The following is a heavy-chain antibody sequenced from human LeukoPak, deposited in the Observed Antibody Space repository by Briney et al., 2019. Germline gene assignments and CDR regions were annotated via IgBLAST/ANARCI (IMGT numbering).Heavy chain of an antibody. V-gene: IGHV3-74*01. D-gene: IGHD3-16*01. CDR2: INNDGSST. J-gene: IGHJ4*02. Sequence: PAGSLRLSCAASGFTFSNNYMHWVRQGPGKGLVWVSRINNDGSSTNYADSVKGRFTISRDNAKNTLYLQMNSLRAEDTAVYYCARGYTYAHDYWGQGTLVTVSS. CDR3: ARGYTYAHDY. CDR1: GFTFSNNY.